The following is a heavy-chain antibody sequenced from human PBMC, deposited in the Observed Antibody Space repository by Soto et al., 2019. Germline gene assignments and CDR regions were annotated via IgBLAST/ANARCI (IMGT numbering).Heavy chain of an antibody. V-gene: IGHV3-30*18. CDR3: AKGRGTGYYLYYYYYMDV. CDR2: ISYDGNNN. CDR1: GLTFSTYG. D-gene: IGHD3-9*01. Sequence: GGSLRLSCAASGLTFSTYGMHWVRQAPGKGLEWVAAISYDGNNNYYADSVKGRFTISRDNSKNTLYLQMNSLRVEDTAVYYCAKGRGTGYYLYYYYYMDVWGKGTTVTVSS. J-gene: IGHJ6*03.